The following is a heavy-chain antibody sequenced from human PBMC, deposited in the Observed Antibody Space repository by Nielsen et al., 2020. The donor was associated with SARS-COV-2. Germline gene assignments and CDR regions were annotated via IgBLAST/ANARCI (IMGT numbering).Heavy chain of an antibody. CDR2: IRSKAYGGTT. CDR3: TRDEVRFVQGYSGYDYGFDY. V-gene: IGHV3-49*03. D-gene: IGHD5-12*01. Sequence: GESLKISCTASGFTFGDYAMSWFRQAPGKGLEWVGFIRSKAYGGTTEYAASVKGRFTISRDDSKSIAYLQMNSLKTEDTAVYYCTRDEVRFVQGYSGYDYGFDYWGQGTLVTVSS. J-gene: IGHJ4*02. CDR1: GFTFGDYA.